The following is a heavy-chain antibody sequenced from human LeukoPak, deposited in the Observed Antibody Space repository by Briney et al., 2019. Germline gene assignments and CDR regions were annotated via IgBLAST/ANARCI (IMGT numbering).Heavy chain of an antibody. CDR3: TTEDYYVDMIVVCYFDY. V-gene: IGHV3-15*01. CDR2: IKSKTDGGTT. J-gene: IGHJ4*02. Sequence: NPGGSLRLSCAASGFTFSNAWMSWVRQAPGKGLEWVGRIKSKTDGGTTDYAAPVKGRFTISRDDSKNTLYLQMNSLKTEDTAVYYCTTEDYYVDMIVVCYFDYWGQGTLVTVSS. CDR1: GFTFSNAW. D-gene: IGHD3-22*01.